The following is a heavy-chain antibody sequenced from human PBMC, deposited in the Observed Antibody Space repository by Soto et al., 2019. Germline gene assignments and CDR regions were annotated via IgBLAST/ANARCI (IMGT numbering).Heavy chain of an antibody. CDR1: GFTFSNYW. J-gene: IGHJ4*02. D-gene: IGHD3-16*02. CDR3: VTGGRTAGHCYHFDD. V-gene: IGHV3-74*01. Sequence: EVQLVESGGGLVQPGGSLRLSCAASGFTFSNYWMHWVRQAPGKGLVWVSRINFDESTTTYADSVQGRFTISRDNAKNTLYMQLNSLIAEDTAIYSCVTGGRTAGHCYHFDDWGQGALVTVSS. CDR2: INFDESTT.